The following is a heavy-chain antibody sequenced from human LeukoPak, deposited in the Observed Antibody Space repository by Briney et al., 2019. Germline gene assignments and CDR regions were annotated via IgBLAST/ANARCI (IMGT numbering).Heavy chain of an antibody. D-gene: IGHD2-2*01. J-gene: IGHJ4*02. CDR2: VYYTGTT. CDR3: ARAPRAYCSTTGSCFQDY. V-gene: IGHV4-39*07. CDR1: GGSISSTNYY. Sequence: SETLSLTCNVSGGSISSTNYYWGWIRQAPGKGLEWLGNVYYTGTTYYNPSLKSRLTISVDTSNNQFSLRLSSVPAADTAVYFCARAPRAYCSTTGSCFQDYWGQGTLVTVSS.